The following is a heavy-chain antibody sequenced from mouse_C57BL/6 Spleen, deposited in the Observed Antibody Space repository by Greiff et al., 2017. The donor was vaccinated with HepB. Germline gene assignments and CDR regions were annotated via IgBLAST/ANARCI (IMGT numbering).Heavy chain of an antibody. V-gene: IGHV1-5*01. CDR3: TRGDYDGPIWGDD. J-gene: IGHJ4*01. Sequence: VQLQQSGTVLARPGASVKMSCKTSGYTFTSYWMHWVKQRPGQGLEWIGAIYPGNSDTSYNQKFKGKAKLTAVTSASTAYMELSSLTNEDSAVYYCTRGDYDGPIWGDDWGQGTSVTVSS. CDR1: GYTFTSYW. CDR2: IYPGNSDT. D-gene: IGHD2-4*01.